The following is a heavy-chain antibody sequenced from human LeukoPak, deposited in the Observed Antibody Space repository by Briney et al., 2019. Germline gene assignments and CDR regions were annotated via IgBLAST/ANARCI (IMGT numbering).Heavy chain of an antibody. J-gene: IGHJ4*02. CDR2: ISGSGGST. Sequence: GGSLRLSCAASGFTFSSYAMSWVRQAPGKGLEWVSAISGSGGSTYYADSVKGRFTISRDNAKTTVYLQMNSLRVEDTAVYYCARGGYGAHMGWGQGTLVTVSS. V-gene: IGHV3-23*01. CDR1: GFTFSSYA. D-gene: IGHD4/OR15-4a*01. CDR3: ARGGYGAHMG.